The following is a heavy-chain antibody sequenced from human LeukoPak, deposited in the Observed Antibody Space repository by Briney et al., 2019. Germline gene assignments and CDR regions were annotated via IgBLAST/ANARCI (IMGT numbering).Heavy chain of an antibody. V-gene: IGHV3-53*01. CDR2: IYSGGST. J-gene: IGHJ4*02. D-gene: IGHD5-18*01. Sequence: AGGSLRLSCAASGFPGSSNYMSWGRQAPGEGVGVVVVIYSGGSTYYADSVKGRFTISRDNSKNTLYLQMNSLRAEDTAVYYCATSAPWIQLWLLSSWGQGTLVTVSS. CDR3: ATSAPWIQLWLLSS. CDR1: GFPGSSNY.